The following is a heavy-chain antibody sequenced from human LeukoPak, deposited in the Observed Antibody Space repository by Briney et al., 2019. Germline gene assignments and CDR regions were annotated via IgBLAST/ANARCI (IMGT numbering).Heavy chain of an antibody. CDR3: AKETSYSSGWY. Sequence: GGSLRLSCAASGFTFNAYAMSWVRQAPGKGLEWVAVISYDGSNKYYADSVKGRFTISRDNSKNTLYLQMNSLRAEDTAVYYCAKETSYSSGWYWGQGTLVTVSS. D-gene: IGHD6-19*01. CDR1: GFTFNAYA. J-gene: IGHJ4*02. CDR2: ISYDGSNK. V-gene: IGHV3-30*18.